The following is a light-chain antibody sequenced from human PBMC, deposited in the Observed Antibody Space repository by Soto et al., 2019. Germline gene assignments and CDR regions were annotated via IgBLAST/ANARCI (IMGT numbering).Light chain of an antibody. Sequence: QSALTQPPSASGSPGQSVTISCNGTSSDVGGYNYVSWYQQHPGKAPKLMIYEVSKRPSGVPDRFSGSKSGNTASLTVSGLQAEDESDYYCSSYAGSNKVFGGGTQLTVL. J-gene: IGLJ2*01. V-gene: IGLV2-8*01. CDR1: SSDVGGYNY. CDR2: EVS. CDR3: SSYAGSNKV.